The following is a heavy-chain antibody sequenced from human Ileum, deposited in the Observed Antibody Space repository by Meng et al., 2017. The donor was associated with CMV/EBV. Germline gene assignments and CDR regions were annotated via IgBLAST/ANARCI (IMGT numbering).Heavy chain of an antibody. CDR3: AKVRGAPLVSYFSGMDV. V-gene: IGHV3-30*02. Sequence: GESLKISCAASGFTFSAYGIHWVRQTPAKGLEWVAFIRYDGSEKYYRDSVRGRFRISRDNSENTVYLQMDSLRPEDTALYYCAKVRGAPLVSYFSGMDVWGQGTAVTVSS. J-gene: IGHJ6*02. CDR2: IRYDGSEK. CDR1: GFTFSAYG. D-gene: IGHD6-6*01.